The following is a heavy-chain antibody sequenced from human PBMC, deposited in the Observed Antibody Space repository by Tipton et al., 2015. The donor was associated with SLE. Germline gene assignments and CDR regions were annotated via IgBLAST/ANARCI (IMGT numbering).Heavy chain of an antibody. CDR3: ARWRAVAGTLYFDY. D-gene: IGHD6-19*01. Sequence: SLKLSCAASGFTFSSYGMHWVRQALGKGLEWVAFIRYDGSNKYYADSVKGRFTISRDNSKNTLYLQMNSLRAEDTAVYYCARWRAVAGTLYFDYWGQGTLVTVSS. CDR1: GFTFSSYG. J-gene: IGHJ4*02. V-gene: IGHV3-30*02. CDR2: IRYDGSNK.